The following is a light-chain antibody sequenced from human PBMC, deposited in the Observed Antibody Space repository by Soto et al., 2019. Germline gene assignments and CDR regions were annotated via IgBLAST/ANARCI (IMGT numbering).Light chain of an antibody. J-gene: IGKJ4*02. CDR3: QQYNSYGT. CDR2: KAS. Sequence: PKTLSASMGVGVSISLRASQGLTSWLAWCQQKPGKAPKFLIHKASILASGVPSRFSGSGSGTEFTLTSSSLHHDDFANYYGQQYNSYGTFGGGTMVDI. CDR1: QGLTSW. V-gene: IGKV1-5*03.